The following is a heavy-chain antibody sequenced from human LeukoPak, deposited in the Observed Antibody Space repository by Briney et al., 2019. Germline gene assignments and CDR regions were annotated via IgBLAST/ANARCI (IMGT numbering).Heavy chain of an antibody. V-gene: IGHV1-18*01. D-gene: IGHD3-10*02. CDR3: ASVRGVGPPYNWFDP. CDR2: ISAYNGNT. Sequence: GASVKVSCKASGYTFTSYGISWVRQAPGQGLEWMGWISAYNGNTNYAQKLQGRVTMTTGTSTSTAYMELRSLRSDDTAVYYCASVRGVGPPYNWFDPWGQGTLVTVSS. CDR1: GYTFTSYG. J-gene: IGHJ5*02.